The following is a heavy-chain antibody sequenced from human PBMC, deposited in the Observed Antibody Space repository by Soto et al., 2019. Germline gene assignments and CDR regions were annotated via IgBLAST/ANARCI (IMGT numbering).Heavy chain of an antibody. CDR3: ARESPFYDSSGYFDY. Sequence: SETLSLTCTVSGGSIGGYYGSWIRQPPGKGLEWIGYIYYSGSTNYNPSLKSRVTISVDTSKNQFSLKLSSVTAADTAVYYCARESPFYDSSGYFDYWGQGTLVTVSS. CDR2: IYYSGST. J-gene: IGHJ4*02. V-gene: IGHV4-59*01. CDR1: GGSIGGYY. D-gene: IGHD3-22*01.